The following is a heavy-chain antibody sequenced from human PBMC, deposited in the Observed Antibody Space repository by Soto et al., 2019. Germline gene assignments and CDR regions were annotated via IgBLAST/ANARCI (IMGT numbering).Heavy chain of an antibody. Sequence: GGSLRLSCAASGFTFSSYAMSWVRQAPGKGLEWVSAISGSGGSTYYADSVKGRFTISRDNSKNTLYLQMNSLRAEDTAVYYCAKSHKGRTIAVAWFDPWGQGTLVTVS. D-gene: IGHD6-13*01. CDR2: ISGSGGST. CDR3: AKSHKGRTIAVAWFDP. J-gene: IGHJ5*02. CDR1: GFTFSSYA. V-gene: IGHV3-23*01.